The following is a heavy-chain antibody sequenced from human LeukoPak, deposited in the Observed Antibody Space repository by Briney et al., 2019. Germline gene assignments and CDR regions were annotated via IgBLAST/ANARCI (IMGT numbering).Heavy chain of an antibody. CDR3: ARDGPGRQFDP. V-gene: IGHV1-2*02. J-gene: IGHJ5*02. CDR1: GYTFTSYD. D-gene: IGHD1-14*01. Sequence: VASVKVSCKASGYTFTSYDINWVRQAPGQGLEWMGWINPNSGGTNYAQKFQGRVTMTRDTSISTAYMELSRLRSDDTAVYYCARDGPGRQFDPWGQGTLVTVSS. CDR2: INPNSGGT.